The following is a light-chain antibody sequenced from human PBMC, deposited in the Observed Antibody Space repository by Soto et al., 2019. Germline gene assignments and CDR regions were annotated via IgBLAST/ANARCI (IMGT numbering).Light chain of an antibody. V-gene: IGKV1-5*03. CDR3: QHYNSYST. J-gene: IGKJ1*01. CDR2: KAS. Sequence: DIQMTQSPSTLSASVGDRVTITCRASQSISSWLAWYQQKPGKAPKLLIYKASSFESGVPSRFSGSGSGTDFPLTISSLQPDDFATYYCQHYNSYSTFGQGTKVEIK. CDR1: QSISSW.